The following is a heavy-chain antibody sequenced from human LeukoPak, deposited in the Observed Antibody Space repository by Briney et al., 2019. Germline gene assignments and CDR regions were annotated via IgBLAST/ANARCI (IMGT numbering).Heavy chain of an antibody. CDR1: GGSISSTSYY. V-gene: IGHV4-39*01. CDR3: ARLSALIAAAHFDY. Sequence: LETLSLTCTVSGGSISSTSYYWGWIRQPPGKGLEWIGSIYFIGSTYYNPSLKSRVTISLDMSKNQFSLKLSSVTAADTAVYYCARLSALIAAAHFDYWGQGTLVTVSS. CDR2: IYFIGST. J-gene: IGHJ4*02. D-gene: IGHD6-6*01.